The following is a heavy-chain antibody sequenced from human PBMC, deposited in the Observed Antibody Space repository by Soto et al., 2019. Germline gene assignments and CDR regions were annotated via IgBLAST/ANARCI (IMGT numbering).Heavy chain of an antibody. CDR3: AGMPYTSGLRFDP. CDR1: GGSFSGYY. D-gene: IGHD6-19*01. Sequence: SETLSLTCAVYGGSFSGYYWSWIRQPPGKGLEWIGEIKQSGVTSYNPSLASRVPTSPDRSNNQCSLKLKSGTAADTAVYFCAGMPYTSGLRFDPWGPGTLVTVSS. J-gene: IGHJ5*02. CDR2: IKQSGVT. V-gene: IGHV4-34*01.